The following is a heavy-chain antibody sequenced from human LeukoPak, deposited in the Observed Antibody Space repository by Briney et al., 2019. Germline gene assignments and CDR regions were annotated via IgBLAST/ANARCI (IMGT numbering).Heavy chain of an antibody. Sequence: GESLQISCKGSGYSFTSYWIGWVRQMPGRGLEWMGIIYPGDSDTRYSPSFQGQVTISADKSISTAYLQWSSLKASDTAMYYCARSVVYYDTPFDYWGQGTLVTVSS. J-gene: IGHJ4*02. CDR3: ARSVVYYDTPFDY. CDR2: IYPGDSDT. CDR1: GYSFTSYW. D-gene: IGHD3-22*01. V-gene: IGHV5-51*01.